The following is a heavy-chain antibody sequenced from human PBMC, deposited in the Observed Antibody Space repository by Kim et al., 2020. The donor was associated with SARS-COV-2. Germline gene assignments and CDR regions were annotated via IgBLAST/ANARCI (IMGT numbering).Heavy chain of an antibody. J-gene: IGHJ4*02. Sequence: GGSLRLSCAASGFTFSASWMTWVRQSPGKGLDVVAYISEDGGTKSYVDSVKGRFTISRDNAKKSLYLQMSSLRAEDTAVYYCGRSTAGISGGQGGQGTV. CDR2: ISEDGGTK. CDR3: GRSTAGIS. CDR1: GFTFSASW. V-gene: IGHV3-7*01. D-gene: IGHD6-19*01.